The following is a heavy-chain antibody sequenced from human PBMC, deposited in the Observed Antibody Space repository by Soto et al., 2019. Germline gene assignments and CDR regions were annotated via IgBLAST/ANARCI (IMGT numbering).Heavy chain of an antibody. Sequence: SVKVSCKASGGTFSSYAISWVRQAPGQGLEWMGGIIPIFGTANYAQKFQGRITMTRNTSISTAYMEMNSLTSEDTAVYYCARVGAWALRNLDYWGQGTRVTV. CDR2: IIPIFGTA. D-gene: IGHD3-16*01. CDR1: GGTFSSYA. J-gene: IGHJ4*02. V-gene: IGHV1-69*05. CDR3: ARVGAWALRNLDY.